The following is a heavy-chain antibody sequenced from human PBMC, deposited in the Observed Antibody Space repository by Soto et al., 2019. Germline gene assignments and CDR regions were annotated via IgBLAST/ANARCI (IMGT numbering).Heavy chain of an antibody. CDR3: ARLCIAAPNGDF. Sequence: EVQLVESGGGLVQPGGSLRLSCAASGFTFSNSWMTWVRQAPGKGLEWVANIKQDGSEEYYVDSVTGRFTISRDNAKNTLYLQMNSLRAEDTAVYYCARLCIAAPNGDFWGQGTLVTVSS. CDR1: GFTFSNSW. J-gene: IGHJ4*02. D-gene: IGHD6-6*01. V-gene: IGHV3-7*03. CDR2: IKQDGSEE.